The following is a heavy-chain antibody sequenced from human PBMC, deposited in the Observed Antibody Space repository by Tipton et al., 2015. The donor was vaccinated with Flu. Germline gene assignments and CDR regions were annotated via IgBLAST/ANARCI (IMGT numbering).Heavy chain of an antibody. J-gene: IGHJ4*02. CDR2: IYHNGDI. V-gene: IGHV4-38-2*01. CDR1: GYSISRGYY. Sequence: GLVKPSETLSLTCAVSGYSISRGYYWGWIRQPPGKGLEWIGSIYHNGDIHFNPSLKSRVSISVDTSNNRFSLNLTSVTVADTAVYYCARAEIGDFDYWGQGTLVTVSS. D-gene: IGHD2/OR15-2a*01. CDR3: ARAEIGDFDY.